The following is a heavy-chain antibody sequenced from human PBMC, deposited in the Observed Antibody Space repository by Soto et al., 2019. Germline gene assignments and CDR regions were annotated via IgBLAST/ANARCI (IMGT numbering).Heavy chain of an antibody. CDR2: ISDSGDRT. V-gene: IGHV3-23*01. Sequence: EVQLMESGGGLVQPGGSLRLSCEASGFTVSMSAMNWVRQAPGKGLEWVSYISDSGDRTYYADSVKGRFTISRDRSKNTVSLQMNSLRAEDTAVYYCAKDRGIIVKAGDAFDVWGQGTMVTFSS. CDR1: GFTVSMSA. CDR3: AKDRGIIVKAGDAFDV. D-gene: IGHD3-16*02. J-gene: IGHJ3*01.